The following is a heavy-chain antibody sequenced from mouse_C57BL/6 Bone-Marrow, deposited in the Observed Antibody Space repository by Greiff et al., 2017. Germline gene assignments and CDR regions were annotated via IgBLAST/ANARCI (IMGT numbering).Heavy chain of an antibody. Sequence: QVQLQQSGPELVKPGASVKLSCKASGYTFTSYDINWVKQRTGQGLEWIGWIYPRDGSTKYNEKFKGKATLTVDTSSSTAYMELHSLTSEDSAVYFCARDFYYDYDDYAMDYWGQGTSVTVSS. CDR2: IYPRDGST. D-gene: IGHD2-4*01. V-gene: IGHV1-85*01. CDR1: GYTFTSYD. CDR3: ARDFYYDYDDYAMDY. J-gene: IGHJ4*01.